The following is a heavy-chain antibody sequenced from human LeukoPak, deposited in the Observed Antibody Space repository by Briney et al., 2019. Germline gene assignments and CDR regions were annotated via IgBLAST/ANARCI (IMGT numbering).Heavy chain of an antibody. J-gene: IGHJ4*02. Sequence: GGSLRLSCAASGFTFSSYSMNWVRQAPGKGLEWVSYISSSSSTIFYADSVKGRFTISRDNAKNSLYLQMNSLRAEDTAVYYCATERSLGYCSGGSCYLPDYWGQGTLVTVSS. V-gene: IGHV3-48*01. D-gene: IGHD2-15*01. CDR1: GFTFSSYS. CDR2: ISSSSSTI. CDR3: ATERSLGYCSGGSCYLPDY.